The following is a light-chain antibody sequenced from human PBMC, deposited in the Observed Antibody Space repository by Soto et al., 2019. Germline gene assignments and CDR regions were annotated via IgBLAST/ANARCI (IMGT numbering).Light chain of an antibody. Sequence: EIVMTQSPATLSVSPGERVTLSCGASESVSSNLAWYQRKPGQAPRLLMYGASTRATGIPARFSGSGSGTEFTLTISSLQSEDFAVYYCQQYDDWPPWTFGQGTKGDIK. V-gene: IGKV3-15*01. CDR2: GAS. J-gene: IGKJ1*01. CDR3: QQYDDWPPWT. CDR1: ESVSSN.